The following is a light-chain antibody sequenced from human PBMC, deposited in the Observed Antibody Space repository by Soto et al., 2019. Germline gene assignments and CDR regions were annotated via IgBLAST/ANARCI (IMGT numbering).Light chain of an antibody. CDR1: SSNIGNNG. CDR2: YDD. V-gene: IGLV1-36*01. CDR3: AAWDESLNGWV. J-gene: IGLJ3*02. Sequence: QSVLTQPPSVSDAPRQRVTISCSGSSSNIGNNGVNWYQQLPGKAPKLLIYYDDLLPSGVSDRFSGSKSGTSASLAISGLQSEDEAEYYCAAWDESLNGWVFGGGTKVTVL.